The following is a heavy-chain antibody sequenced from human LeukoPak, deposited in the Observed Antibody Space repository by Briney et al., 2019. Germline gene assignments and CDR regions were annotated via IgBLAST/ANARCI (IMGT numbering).Heavy chain of an antibody. Sequence: GGSLRLSCAASGFTFNDHYMDWVRQAPGKGLEWVGRIRNRANSYSTSYAASVKGRFTISRDDSKNSVYLQMDSLKTEDTAVYYCVSEYCSGGGCYSSPGWVDPWGQGTLVTVSS. CDR2: IRNRANSYST. CDR1: GFTFNDHY. V-gene: IGHV3-72*01. D-gene: IGHD2-15*01. CDR3: VSEYCSGGGCYSSPGWVDP. J-gene: IGHJ5*02.